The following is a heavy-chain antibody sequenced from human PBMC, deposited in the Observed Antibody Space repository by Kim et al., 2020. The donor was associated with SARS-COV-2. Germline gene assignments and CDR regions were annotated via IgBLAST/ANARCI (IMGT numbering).Heavy chain of an antibody. CDR2: IYYSGST. Sequence: SETLSLTCTVSGGSISSYYWSWIRQPPGKGLEWIGYIYYSGSTNYNPSLKSRVTISVDTSKNQFSLKLSSVTAADTAVYYCARDRGPNTQGVAFDIWGQGTMVTVSS. CDR3: ARDRGPNTQGVAFDI. J-gene: IGHJ3*02. CDR1: GGSISSYY. V-gene: IGHV4-59*01. D-gene: IGHD3-10*01.